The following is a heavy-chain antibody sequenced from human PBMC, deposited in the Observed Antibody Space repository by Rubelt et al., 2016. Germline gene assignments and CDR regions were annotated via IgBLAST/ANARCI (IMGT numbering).Heavy chain of an antibody. CDR3: ARVSGWYRAPGQDFDY. Sequence: QVQLQQWGAGLLKSSETLSLTCAVYGGSFSGYYWSWIRQPPGKGLEWIGEINHSGSTNYNPSLKSRVTISVETSKNQFSLKLSCVTAADTAVYYCARVSGWYRAPGQDFDYWGQGTLVTVSS. D-gene: IGHD6-19*01. CDR2: INHSGST. CDR1: GGSFSGYY. J-gene: IGHJ4*02. V-gene: IGHV4-34*01.